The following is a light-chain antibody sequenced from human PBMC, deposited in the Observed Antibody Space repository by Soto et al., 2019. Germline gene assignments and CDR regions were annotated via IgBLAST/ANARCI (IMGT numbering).Light chain of an antibody. Sequence: QSALTQPASVSGSPGQSITISCTGTSSDVGGYNYVSWYQQHPGKAPKLIIYEVSNRPSGVSNRFSGSKSGNTASLTISGLQAEYESDYYCSSYSSSSTLYVFGTGTKLTVL. V-gene: IGLV2-14*01. CDR3: SSYSSSSTLYV. CDR1: SSDVGGYNY. CDR2: EVS. J-gene: IGLJ1*01.